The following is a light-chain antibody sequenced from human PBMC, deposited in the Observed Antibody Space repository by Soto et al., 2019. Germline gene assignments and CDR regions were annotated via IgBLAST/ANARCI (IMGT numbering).Light chain of an antibody. Sequence: EIVMTQSPATLSVSPGEGATLSCRASQSVSSKLAWYQQKPGQAPRLLISGASTRAAGISDRFRGSGSGTEFTLTIRSLRSEDSAIYYCQQYFEWPPMTFGQGTKGDIK. CDR1: QSVSSK. V-gene: IGKV3-15*01. J-gene: IGKJ1*01. CDR2: GAS. CDR3: QQYFEWPPMT.